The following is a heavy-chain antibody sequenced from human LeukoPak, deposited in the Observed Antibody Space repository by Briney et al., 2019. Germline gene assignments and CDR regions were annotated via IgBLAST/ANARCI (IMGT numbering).Heavy chain of an antibody. Sequence: SETLSLTCTVSGGSISSSSYYWGWIRQPPGKGLEWIGSIYTSGSTNYNPSLKSRVTISVDTSKNQLSLKLSSVTAADTAVYYCARFTYGSTYALDYWGQGTLVTVSS. CDR2: IYTSGST. CDR1: GGSISSSSYY. D-gene: IGHD1-26*01. CDR3: ARFTYGSTYALDY. V-gene: IGHV4-39*07. J-gene: IGHJ4*02.